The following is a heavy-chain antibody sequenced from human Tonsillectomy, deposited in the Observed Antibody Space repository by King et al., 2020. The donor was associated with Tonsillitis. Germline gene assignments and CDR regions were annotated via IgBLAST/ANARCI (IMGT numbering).Heavy chain of an antibody. CDR3: ARANEAFDI. CDR1: GFTVSNNY. CDR2: IYSDGST. J-gene: IGHJ3*02. V-gene: IGHV3-53*01. Sequence: EVQLVESGGGLIQPGGSLRLSCAASGFTVSNNYMTWVRQAPGKGLEWVSVIYSDGSTSYADSVKGRFTISRDNFNNTLYLQLNSLRADDTAVYYCARANEAFDIWGQGTMVTVFS.